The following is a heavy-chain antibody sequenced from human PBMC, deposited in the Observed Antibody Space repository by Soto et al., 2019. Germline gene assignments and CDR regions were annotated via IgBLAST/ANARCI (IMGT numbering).Heavy chain of an antibody. CDR2: ISYDGSNK. D-gene: IGHD6-19*01. J-gene: IGHJ4*02. CDR1: GVTFSSYG. CDR3: AKDSRSSGWQLTDY. Sequence: RLSFAASGVTFSSYGMHWVRQAPGKGLEWVAVISYDGSNKYYADSVKGRFTISRDNSKNTLYLQMNSLRAEDTAVYYCAKDSRSSGWQLTDYWGQGTLVTSPQ. V-gene: IGHV3-30*18.